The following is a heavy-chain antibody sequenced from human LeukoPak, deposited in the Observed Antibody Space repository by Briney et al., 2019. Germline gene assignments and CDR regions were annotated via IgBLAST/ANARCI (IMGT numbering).Heavy chain of an antibody. Sequence: GGSLRLSCSASGFTLSNYWMHWVRHAPGKGLVWVARLHSNGAFTTYADSVKGRFTISRDTAKNTLYLQMNSLRVEDTAVYYCARFVVVTAGDYWGQGTLVTVSS. V-gene: IGHV3-74*01. D-gene: IGHD2-21*02. CDR3: ARFVVVTAGDY. CDR2: LHSNGAFT. CDR1: GFTLSNYW. J-gene: IGHJ4*01.